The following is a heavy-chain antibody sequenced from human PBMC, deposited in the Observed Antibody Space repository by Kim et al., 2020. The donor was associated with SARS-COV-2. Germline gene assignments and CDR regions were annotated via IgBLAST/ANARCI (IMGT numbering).Heavy chain of an antibody. Sequence: GGSLRLSCAASGFTFSSYAMSWVRQAPGKGLEWVSAISGSGGSTYYADSVKGRFTISRDNSKNTLYLQMNSLRAEDTAVYYCAKDLLLPSIVVVPAALEEYWGQGTLVTVSS. J-gene: IGHJ4*02. CDR1: GFTFSSYA. D-gene: IGHD2-2*01. V-gene: IGHV3-23*01. CDR3: AKDLLLPSIVVVPAALEEY. CDR2: ISGSGGST.